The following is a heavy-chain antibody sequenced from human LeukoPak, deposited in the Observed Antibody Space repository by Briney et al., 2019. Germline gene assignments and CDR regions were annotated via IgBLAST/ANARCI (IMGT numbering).Heavy chain of an antibody. CDR2: IYTSGST. CDR1: GGSISSGSYY. J-gene: IGHJ5*02. CDR3: ARGRYNWFDP. Sequence: SETLSLTCTVSGGSISSGSYYWSWIRQPAGKGLEWIGRIYTSGSTNYNPSLKRRVTISVDTSKNQFSLKLSSVTAADTAVYYCARGRYNWFDPWGQGTLVTVSS. V-gene: IGHV4-61*02.